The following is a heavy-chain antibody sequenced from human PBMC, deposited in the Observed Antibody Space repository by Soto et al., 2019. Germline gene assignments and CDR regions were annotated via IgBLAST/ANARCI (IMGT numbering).Heavy chain of an antibody. D-gene: IGHD6-19*01. V-gene: IGHV3-30-3*01. CDR3: ARAFGEQWLVGGTGFDY. Sequence: QVQLVESGGGVVQPGRSLRLSCAASGFTFSSYAMHWVRQAPGKGLEWVAVISYDGSNKYYADSVKGRFTISRDNSKNPLYLQMNSLRAEDTAVYYCARAFGEQWLVGGTGFDYWGQGTLVTVSS. CDR1: GFTFSSYA. CDR2: ISYDGSNK. J-gene: IGHJ4*02.